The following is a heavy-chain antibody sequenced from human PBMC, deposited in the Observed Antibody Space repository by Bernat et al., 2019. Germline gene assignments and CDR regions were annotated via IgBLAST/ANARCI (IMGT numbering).Heavy chain of an antibody. CDR1: GFTFSSYE. CDR2: ISSSGSTI. J-gene: IGHJ4*02. CDR3: ASYSCYVHTSDY. V-gene: IGHV3-48*03. Sequence: EVQLVESGGGLVQPGGSLRLSCAASGFTFSSYEMNWVRQAPGKGLAWVSYISSSGSTIYYADSVKGRFTISRDNAKNSRYLQMNSLRAEDTAVYYCASYSCYVHTSDYWGQGTLVTVSS. D-gene: IGHD5-12*01.